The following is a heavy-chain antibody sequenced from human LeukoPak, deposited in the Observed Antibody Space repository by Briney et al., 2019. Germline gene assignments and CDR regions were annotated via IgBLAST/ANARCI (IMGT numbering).Heavy chain of an antibody. D-gene: IGHD2-8*02. J-gene: IGHJ5*02. CDR2: ISYDGSNK. CDR3: ACLSVLNWFDP. V-gene: IGHV3-30*01. Sequence: PGGSLRLSCAASGFTFSSYAMHWVRQAPGKGLEGVAVISYDGSNKYYADSVKGRFTISRDNSKNTLYLQMNSLRAEDTAVYYCACLSVLNWFDPWGQGTLVTVSS. CDR1: GFTFSSYA.